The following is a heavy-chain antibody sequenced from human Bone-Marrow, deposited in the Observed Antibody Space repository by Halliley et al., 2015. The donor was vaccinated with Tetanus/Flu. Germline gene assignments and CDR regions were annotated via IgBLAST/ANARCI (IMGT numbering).Heavy chain of an antibody. D-gene: IGHD6-19*01. Sequence: MGWTNGYNGDTRYAQKFQGRVTVIIDTSTSTAYMELRSLRSDDTAIYYCARVGSGWYNNWFDPWGQGTLVTVSS. V-gene: IGHV1-18*01. J-gene: IGHJ5*02. CDR3: ARVGSGWYNNWFDP. CDR2: TNGYNGDT.